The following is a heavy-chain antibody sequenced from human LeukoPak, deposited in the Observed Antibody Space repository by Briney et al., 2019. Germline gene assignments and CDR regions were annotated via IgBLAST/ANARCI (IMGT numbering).Heavy chain of an antibody. CDR2: IYYSGST. Sequence: SETLSLTCTVSGGSISNGDHYWSWIRQHPGKGLEWIGHIYYSGSTYYNPSLKSRGIISVETSKNQFSLKLSSVTAADTAMYYCARPPHPGRYSSGWYDAFDIWGQGTMVTVSS. D-gene: IGHD6-19*01. V-gene: IGHV4-31*03. J-gene: IGHJ3*02. CDR3: ARPPHPGRYSSGWYDAFDI. CDR1: GGSISNGDHY.